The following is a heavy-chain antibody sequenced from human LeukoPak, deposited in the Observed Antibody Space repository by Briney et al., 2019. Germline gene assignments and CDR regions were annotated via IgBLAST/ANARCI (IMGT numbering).Heavy chain of an antibody. CDR1: GGSISSGSYY. CDR3: ARDSSSWFTSWGNWFDP. Sequence: PSETLSLXCTVSGGSISSGSYYWSWIRQPAGKGLEWIGRIYTSGSTNYKPSLKSRVTISVDTSNNQFSLKLSSVTAADTAVYYCARDSSSWFTSWGNWFDPWGQGTLVTVSS. D-gene: IGHD6-13*01. CDR2: IYTSGST. V-gene: IGHV4-61*02. J-gene: IGHJ5*02.